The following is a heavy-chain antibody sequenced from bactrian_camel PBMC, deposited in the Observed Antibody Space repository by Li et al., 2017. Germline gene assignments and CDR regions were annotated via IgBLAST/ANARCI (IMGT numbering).Heavy chain of an antibody. CDR3: AASFLRVTAIEALDAEADFGY. D-gene: IGHD1*01. CDR1: EFHFPKSD. V-gene: IGHV3S55*01. CDR2: ISSDGTT. J-gene: IGHJ6*01. Sequence: HVQLVESGGASVQAGGSLRLSCLAAEFHFPKSDMGWYRQAPGKRCEQVSTISSDGTTYYAPSVEGRFTISIDKAKHTLYLQMNSLKPEDTAMYYCAASFLRVTAIEALDAEADFGYWGRGAQVTVS.